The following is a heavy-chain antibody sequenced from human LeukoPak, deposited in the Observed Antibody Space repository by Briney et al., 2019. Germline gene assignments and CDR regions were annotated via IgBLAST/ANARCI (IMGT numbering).Heavy chain of an antibody. Sequence: GSLRLSCAASGFTFSNYNMNWVRQAPGKGLEWVSSISSTSSYIYYADSVKGRFTISRDDAKNSLYLQMNSLRAEDTAVYYCARGDLIAVAGQPDYWGQGTLVTVSS. CDR3: ARGDLIAVAGQPDY. CDR2: ISSTSSYI. D-gene: IGHD6-19*01. V-gene: IGHV3-21*01. J-gene: IGHJ4*02. CDR1: GFTFSNYN.